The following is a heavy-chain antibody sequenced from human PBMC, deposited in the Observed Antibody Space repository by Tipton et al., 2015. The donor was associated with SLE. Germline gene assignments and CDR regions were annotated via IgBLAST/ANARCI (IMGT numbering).Heavy chain of an antibody. CDR2: IKSKTDGGTT. J-gene: IGHJ4*02. CDR1: GFTFSNAW. D-gene: IGHD1-26*01. CDR3: TTDELEVFRGARGEIP. Sequence: SLRLPCAASGFTFSNAWMSWVRQAPGKGLEWVGRIKSKTDGGTTDYAAPVKGRFTISRDDSKNTLYLQMNSLKTEDTAVYYCTTDELEVFRGARGEIPWGQGTLVTVSS. V-gene: IGHV3-15*01.